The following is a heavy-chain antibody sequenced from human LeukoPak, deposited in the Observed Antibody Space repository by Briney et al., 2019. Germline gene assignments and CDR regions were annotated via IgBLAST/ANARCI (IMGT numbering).Heavy chain of an antibody. Sequence: ASVKVSCKASGHTFTSYYMHWVRQAPGQGLEWMGVINPSGGSTSYAQKFQGRVTMTRDTSTSTVYMELSSLRSEDTAVYYCASSRSMTTRFDYWGQGTLVTVSS. J-gene: IGHJ4*02. CDR3: ASSRSMTTRFDY. CDR2: INPSGGST. CDR1: GHTFTSYY. V-gene: IGHV1-46*01. D-gene: IGHD4-11*01.